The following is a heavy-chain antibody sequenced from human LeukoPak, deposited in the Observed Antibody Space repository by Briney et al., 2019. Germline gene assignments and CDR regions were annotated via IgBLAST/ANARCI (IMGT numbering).Heavy chain of an antibody. V-gene: IGHV3-48*03. CDR3: ARGGDILTGYYTYYFDY. CDR2: ISSSGSTI. D-gene: IGHD3-9*01. J-gene: IGHJ4*02. Sequence: GGSLRLSCAASGFTFSSYEMNWVRQAPGKGLEWVSYISSSGSTIYYADSVKGRFTISRDNAKNSLYLQMNSLRAEDTAVYYCARGGDILTGYYTYYFDYWGQGTLATVSS. CDR1: GFTFSSYE.